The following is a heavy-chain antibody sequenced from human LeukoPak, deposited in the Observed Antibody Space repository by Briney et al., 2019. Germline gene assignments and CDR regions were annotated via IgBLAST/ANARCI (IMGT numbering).Heavy chain of an antibody. CDR3: AKDGYWNDGLNWFDP. CDR2: ISGSGGST. V-gene: IGHV3-23*01. D-gene: IGHD1-1*01. J-gene: IGHJ5*02. Sequence: GGSLRLSCAASGFTSSSYAMSWVRQAPGKGLEWVSAISGSGGSTYYADSVKGRFTISRDNSKNTLYLQMNSLRAEDTAVYYCAKDGYWNDGLNWFDPWGQGTLVTVSS. CDR1: GFTSSSYA.